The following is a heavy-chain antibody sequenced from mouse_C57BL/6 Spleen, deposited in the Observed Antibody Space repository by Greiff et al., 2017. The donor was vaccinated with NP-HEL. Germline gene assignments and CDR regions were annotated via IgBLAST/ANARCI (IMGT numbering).Heavy chain of an antibody. Sequence: VQLQQSGAELVKPGASVKISCKASGYPFSSYWMNWVKQRPGKGLEWIGQIYPGDGDTNYNGKFKGKATLTADKSSSTAYMQLSSLTSEDSAVYFCARDTVVATEGFAYWGQGTLVTVSA. CDR2: IYPGDGDT. D-gene: IGHD1-1*01. J-gene: IGHJ3*01. CDR3: ARDTVVATEGFAY. V-gene: IGHV1-80*01. CDR1: GYPFSSYW.